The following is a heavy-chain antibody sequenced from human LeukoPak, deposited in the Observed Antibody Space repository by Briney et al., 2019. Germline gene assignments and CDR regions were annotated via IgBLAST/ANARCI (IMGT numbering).Heavy chain of an antibody. CDR3: ARLIRITIFGVVLTSKYYMDV. CDR2: IYYSGST. V-gene: IGHV4-59*01. D-gene: IGHD3-3*01. CDR1: GGSISSYY. J-gene: IGHJ6*03. Sequence: RASETLSLTCTVSGGSISSYYWSWIRQPPGKGLEWIGYIYYSGSTNYNPSLKSRVTISVDTSKNQFSLKLSSVTAADTAVYYCARLIRITIFGVVLTSKYYMDVWGKGTTVTVSS.